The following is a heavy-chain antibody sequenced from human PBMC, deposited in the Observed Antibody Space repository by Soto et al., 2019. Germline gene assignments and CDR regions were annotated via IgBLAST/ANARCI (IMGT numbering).Heavy chain of an antibody. D-gene: IGHD2-15*01. V-gene: IGHV3-33*01. CDR1: GFTFRSYG. CDR2: IWYDGSNK. CDR3: ERDLGTYPGSYFDY. J-gene: IGHJ4*02. Sequence: QVQLVESGGGVVQPGRSLRLSCAASGFTFRSYGMFWVRQAPGKGLEWVALIWYDGSNKYYADSVRGRFTISRDDSKNTLYLQMNSLRAEDTAVYHCERDLGTYPGSYFDYRGQGTLVTVSS.